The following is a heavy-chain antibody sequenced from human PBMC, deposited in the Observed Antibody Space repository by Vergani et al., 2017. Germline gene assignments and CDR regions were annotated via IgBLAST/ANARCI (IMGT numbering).Heavy chain of an antibody. Sequence: QVQLVQSGSELKKPGASVKVSCKASGYTFTSYAMNWVRQAPGQGLEWMGWINTNTGNPTYAQGFTGRFVFSLDTSVSTAYLQISSLKAEDTAVYYCARDPPRGYSSRWYRYYYYYGMDVWGQXP. CDR3: ARDPPRGYSSRWYRYYYYYGMDV. CDR1: GYTFTSYA. CDR2: INTNTGNP. V-gene: IGHV7-4-1*02. D-gene: IGHD6-13*01. J-gene: IGHJ6*02.